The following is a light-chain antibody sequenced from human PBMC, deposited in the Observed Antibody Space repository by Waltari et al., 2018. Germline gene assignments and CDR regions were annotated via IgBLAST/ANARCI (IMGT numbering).Light chain of an antibody. J-gene: IGKJ5*01. Sequence: DIQMTQSPSSLSASLGDRVTITCRTSHDISYFLRWYQQRPGRVPKLLIYGASNLETGVPSRCSGSGSGTHFSLTISSLQAEDIATYYCQRYDNLPIAFGQGTRLEIK. V-gene: IGKV1-33*01. CDR2: GAS. CDR1: HDISYF. CDR3: QRYDNLPIA.